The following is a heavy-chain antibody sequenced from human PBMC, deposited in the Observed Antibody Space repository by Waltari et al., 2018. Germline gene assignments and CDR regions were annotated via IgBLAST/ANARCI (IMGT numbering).Heavy chain of an antibody. D-gene: IGHD3-16*01. CDR2: IIPILGIA. Sequence: QVQLVQSGAEVKKPGSSVKVSCKASGGTFSSYTISWVRQAPGQGLEWMGRIIPILGIANYAQKFQGRVTITADKSTSTAYMELSSLRSEDTAVYYCARDGGSGDYFDYWGQGTLVTVSS. CDR3: ARDGGSGDYFDY. CDR1: GGTFSSYT. V-gene: IGHV1-69*08. J-gene: IGHJ4*02.